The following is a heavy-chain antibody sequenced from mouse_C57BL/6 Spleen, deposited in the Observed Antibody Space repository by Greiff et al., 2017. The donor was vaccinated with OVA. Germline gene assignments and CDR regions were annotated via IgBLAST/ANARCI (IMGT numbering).Heavy chain of an antibody. Sequence: QVQLQQSGAELVRPGASVTLSCKASGYTFTDYEMHWVKQTPVHGLEWIGAIDPETGGTAYNQKFKGKAILTADKSSSTAYMELRSLTSEDSAVDYCTRYGLRDWGQGTTLTVSS. D-gene: IGHD1-1*01. V-gene: IGHV1-15*01. CDR1: GYTFTDYE. CDR2: IDPETGGT. CDR3: TRYGLRD. J-gene: IGHJ2*01.